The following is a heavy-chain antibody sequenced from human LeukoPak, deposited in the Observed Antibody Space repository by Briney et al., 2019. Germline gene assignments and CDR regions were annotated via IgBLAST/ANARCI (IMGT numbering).Heavy chain of an antibody. J-gene: IGHJ2*01. CDR3: ARAHPSMTGYSSSWYAYWYFDL. V-gene: IGHV4-30-4*01. Sequence: SQTLSLTCTVSGGSISSGDYYWSWIRQPPGKGLEWIGEINRGGSTNYNPSLKSRVTISVDTSKNQFSLKLSSVTAADTAVYYCARAHPSMTGYSSSWYAYWYFDLWGRGTLVAASS. CDR1: GGSISSGDYY. CDR2: INRGGST. D-gene: IGHD6-13*01.